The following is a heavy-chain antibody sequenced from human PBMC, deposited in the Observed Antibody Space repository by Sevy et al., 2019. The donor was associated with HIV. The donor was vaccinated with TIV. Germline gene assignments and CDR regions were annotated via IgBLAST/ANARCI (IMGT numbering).Heavy chain of an antibody. V-gene: IGHV3-11*04. J-gene: IGHJ6*02. CDR2: ISSSGSNI. CDR1: GFTFSDYY. D-gene: IGHD3-10*01. Sequence: GGSLRLSCAASGFTFSDYYMSWIRQAPGKGLEWVSYISSSGSNIYYADSVKGRFTVSRDNAKNSMYLQMNSLRPEDTAMYFCARDRDYYGSGTFDAWGQGTTVTVSS. CDR3: ARDRDYYGSGTFDA.